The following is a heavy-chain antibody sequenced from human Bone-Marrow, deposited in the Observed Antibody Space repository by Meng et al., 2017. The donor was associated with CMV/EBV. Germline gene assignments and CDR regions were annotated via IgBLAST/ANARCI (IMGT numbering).Heavy chain of an antibody. CDR1: GFTFSSYS. CDR3: ARDLIISERRRYYYGSGLPDV. Sequence: GESLKISCAASGFTFSSYSMNWVRQAPGKGLEWVSSISSSSSSIYYADSVKGRFTVSRDNAKNSLYLQMNSLRAEDTAVYYCARDLIISERRRYYYGSGLPDVWGQGTTVTVSS. J-gene: IGHJ6*02. CDR2: ISSSSSSI. V-gene: IGHV3-21*01. D-gene: IGHD3-10*01.